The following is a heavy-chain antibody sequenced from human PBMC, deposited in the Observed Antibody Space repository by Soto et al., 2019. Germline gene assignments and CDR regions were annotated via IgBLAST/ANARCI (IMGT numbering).Heavy chain of an antibody. CDR2: TYYTSKWYN. CDR1: GDSVSSNSAA. CDR3: ARVSIIGSYSHFDY. V-gene: IGHV6-1*01. D-gene: IGHD1-26*01. J-gene: IGHJ4*01. Sequence: SQTLSLTCVISGDSVSSNSAAWNWIRQSPSRGLEWLARTYYTSKWYNDYAVSVKSRITINADTSKNQFSLQLNSVTPEDTAVYYCARVSIIGSYSHFDYWGQGTLATVSS.